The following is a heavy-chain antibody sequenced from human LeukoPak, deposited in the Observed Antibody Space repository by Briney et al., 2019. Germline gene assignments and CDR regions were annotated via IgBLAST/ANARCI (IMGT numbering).Heavy chain of an antibody. Sequence: GGSLRLSCAAAGITFSNYAMSWVRLAPGKGQEWVSSISGSGGSTYYADSVKGRFSISRDNSKNTVYLQMNSLRVEDTAIFYCVRGGQNFDFWRFAYWGQGTLVTVSS. CDR1: GITFSNYA. CDR2: ISGSGGST. D-gene: IGHD3-3*01. V-gene: IGHV3-23*01. J-gene: IGHJ4*02. CDR3: VRGGQNFDFWRFAY.